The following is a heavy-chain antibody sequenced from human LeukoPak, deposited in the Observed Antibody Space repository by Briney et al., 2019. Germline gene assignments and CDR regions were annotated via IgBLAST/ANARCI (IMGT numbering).Heavy chain of an antibody. J-gene: IGHJ4*02. CDR1: GGSVSSGSYY. Sequence: PSETLSLTCTVSGGSVSSGSYYWSWIRQPPGKGLEWIGYIYYSGSTNYNPSLKSRVTISVDTSKNQFSLKLSSVTAADTAVYYCASLRTNYWGLRVHYYFDYWDQGTLVTVSS. CDR2: IYYSGST. CDR3: ASLRTNYWGLRVHYYFDY. D-gene: IGHD7-27*01. V-gene: IGHV4-61*01.